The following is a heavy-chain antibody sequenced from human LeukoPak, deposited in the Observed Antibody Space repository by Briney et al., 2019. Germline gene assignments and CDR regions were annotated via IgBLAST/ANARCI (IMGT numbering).Heavy chain of an antibody. CDR3: ARDGAWNDGYFDY. CDR2: IYYSGST. CDR1: GGSISSYY. D-gene: IGHD1-1*01. Sequence: SETLSLTCTVSGGSISSYYWSWIRQPPGKGLEWIGYIYYSGSTNYNPSLKSRVTISVDTSKNQFSLKLSSVTAADTAVYYCARDGAWNDGYFDYWGQGTLVTVSS. J-gene: IGHJ4*02. V-gene: IGHV4-59*01.